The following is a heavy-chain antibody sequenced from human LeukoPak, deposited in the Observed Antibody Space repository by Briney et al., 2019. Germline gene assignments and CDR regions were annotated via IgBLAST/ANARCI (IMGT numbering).Heavy chain of an antibody. V-gene: IGHV4-59*01. CDR3: ARRSFDYGDPSFDY. CDR2: IYYSGST. CDR1: GGSISSYY. J-gene: IGHJ4*02. Sequence: SETLSLTCTVSGGSISSYYWSWIRQPPGKGLEWIGYIYYSGSTNYNPSLKSRVTISVDTSKNQFSLKLSSVTAADTAVYYCARRSFDYGDPSFDYRGQGTLVTVSS. D-gene: IGHD4-17*01.